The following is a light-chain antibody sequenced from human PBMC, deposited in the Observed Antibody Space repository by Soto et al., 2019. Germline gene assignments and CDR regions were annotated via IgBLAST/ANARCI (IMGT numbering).Light chain of an antibody. J-gene: IGKJ2*01. CDR1: QSISSY. V-gene: IGKV1-5*03. CDR3: QQYKNYPYT. CDR2: KAS. Sequence: DIQMTQSPSTLSASVGDRVTITCRASQSISSYLAWYQQKPGKAPKVLIYKASSLKSGVPSRFSGSGSGTDFTLTISSLQPDDFATYYCQQYKNYPYTFGQGTKLEIK.